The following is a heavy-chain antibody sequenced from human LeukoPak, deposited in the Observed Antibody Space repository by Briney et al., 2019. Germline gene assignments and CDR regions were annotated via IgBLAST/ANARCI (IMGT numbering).Heavy chain of an antibody. D-gene: IGHD5-24*01. V-gene: IGHV3-30-3*01. CDR3: ARVGEMATFDY. J-gene: IGHJ4*02. Sequence: GGSLRLSCAASGFTFSSYAMHWVRQAPGKGLEWVAVIPYDGSNKYYADSVKGRFTISRDNSKNTLYLQMNSLRAEDTAVYYCARVGEMATFDYWGQGTLVTVSS. CDR1: GFTFSSYA. CDR2: IPYDGSNK.